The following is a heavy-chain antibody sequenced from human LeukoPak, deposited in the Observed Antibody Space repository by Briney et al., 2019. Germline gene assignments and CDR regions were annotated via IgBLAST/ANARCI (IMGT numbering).Heavy chain of an antibody. CDR1: GVTFHEYD. V-gene: IGHV3-9*01. D-gene: IGHD4-11*01. J-gene: IGHJ4*02. Sequence: GGSLSLSCAAAGVTFHEYDFHWVRQTPGRGLDWVSGITRNGGTLGYADSVKGRFTISRDNAKNSLYLHMNSLRPDDTALYYCALNVGVTVADTLDYWGQGTLVTVSS. CDR3: ALNVGVTVADTLDY. CDR2: ITRNGGTL.